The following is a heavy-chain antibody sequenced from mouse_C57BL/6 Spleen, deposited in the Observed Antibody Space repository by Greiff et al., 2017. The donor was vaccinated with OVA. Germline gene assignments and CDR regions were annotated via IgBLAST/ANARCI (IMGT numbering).Heavy chain of an antibody. J-gene: IGHJ4*01. CDR1: GFTFSDYY. V-gene: IGHV5-16*01. CDR2: INYDGSST. Sequence: EVQVVESEGGLVQPGSSMKLSCTASGFTFSDYYMAWVRQVPEKGLEWVANINYDGSSTYYLDSLKSRFIISRDNAKNILYLQMSSLKSEDTATYYCARDRGYGRAMDYWGQGTSVTVSS. CDR3: ARDRGYGRAMDY. D-gene: IGHD1-1*01.